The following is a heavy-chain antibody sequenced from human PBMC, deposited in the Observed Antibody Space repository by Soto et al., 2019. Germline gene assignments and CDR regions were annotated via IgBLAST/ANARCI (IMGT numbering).Heavy chain of an antibody. D-gene: IGHD4-17*01. CDR1: GGSITSGTYY. Sequence: QLQLQESGPRLVKPSETLSLTGTVSGGSITSGTYYWGWIRQPPGKGLEWIGTMYHSGSTYYNPSPKGRVTIAVDTSKNQFSLKLNSVTAADTAVYYCARMTTVASFHYWGQGTLVTVSS. J-gene: IGHJ4*02. V-gene: IGHV4-39*01. CDR2: MYHSGST. CDR3: ARMTTVASFHY.